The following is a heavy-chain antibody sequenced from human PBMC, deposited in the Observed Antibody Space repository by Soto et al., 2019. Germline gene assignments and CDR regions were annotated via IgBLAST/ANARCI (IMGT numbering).Heavy chain of an antibody. CDR3: AREPLDGDLPDY. J-gene: IGHJ4*02. Sequence: QVHLVESGGGVVQPGRSLRLSCAASGFTFSDYGMHWVRQAPGKGLEWVAVIWYNGYNKYYVDSVKGRFTISRDNSNNALYLKMDSLRVEDTAVYYCAREPLDGDLPDYWGQGTLVTVSS. D-gene: IGHD4-17*01. V-gene: IGHV3-33*01. CDR2: IWYNGYNK. CDR1: GFTFSDYG.